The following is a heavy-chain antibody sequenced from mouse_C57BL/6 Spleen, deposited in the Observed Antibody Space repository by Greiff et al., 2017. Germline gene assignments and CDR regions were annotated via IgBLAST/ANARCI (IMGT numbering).Heavy chain of an antibody. CDR2: ISYDGSN. Sequence: VQLKESGPGLVKPSQSLSLTCSVTGYSITSGYYWNWIRQFPGNKLEWMGYISYDGSNNYNPSLKNRISITRDTSKNQFFLKLNSVTTEDTATYYCANFDYYGSSYWYFDVWGTGTTVTVSS. D-gene: IGHD1-1*01. J-gene: IGHJ1*03. CDR3: ANFDYYGSSYWYFDV. CDR1: GYSITSGYY. V-gene: IGHV3-6*01.